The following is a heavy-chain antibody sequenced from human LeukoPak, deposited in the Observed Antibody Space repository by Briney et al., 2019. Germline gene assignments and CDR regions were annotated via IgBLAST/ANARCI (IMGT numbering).Heavy chain of an antibody. D-gene: IGHD3-16*01. Sequence: SETLSLTCTVSGGSISSYYWSWIRQPPGKGLEWIGEIYHSGSTNYNPSLKSRVTISADTSKNHFSLKLNSVTTADTAVYYCTRGAGWLIDYWGQGILVTVSS. J-gene: IGHJ4*02. CDR2: IYHSGST. CDR1: GGSISSYY. CDR3: TRGAGWLIDY. V-gene: IGHV4-59*01.